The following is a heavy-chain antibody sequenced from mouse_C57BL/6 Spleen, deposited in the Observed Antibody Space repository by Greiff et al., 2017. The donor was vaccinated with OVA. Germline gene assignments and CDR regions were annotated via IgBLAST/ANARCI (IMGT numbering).Heavy chain of an antibody. J-gene: IGHJ4*01. V-gene: IGHV6-3*01. CDR2: IRLKSDNYAT. Sequence: DVKLVESGGGLVQPGGSMKLSCVASGFTFSNYWMNWVRQSPEKGLEWVAQIRLKSDNYATHYAESVKGRFTISRDDSKSGVYLQMNNLRAEDTGIYYCTGGSSYLYYAMDYWGQGTSVTVSS. D-gene: IGHD1-1*01. CDR3: TGGSSYLYYAMDY. CDR1: GFTFSNYW.